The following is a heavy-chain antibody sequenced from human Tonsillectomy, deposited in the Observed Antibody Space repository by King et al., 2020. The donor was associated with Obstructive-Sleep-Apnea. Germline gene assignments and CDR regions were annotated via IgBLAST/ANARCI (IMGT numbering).Heavy chain of an antibody. V-gene: IGHV4-31*03. Sequence: QLQESGPGLVKPSQTLSLTCTVSGGSISSGGYYWSWIRQHPGKGLEWIGYIYYSGSTFYNPSLKSRVTISVDTSKNQFSLKLSSVTAADTAVYYCARYCSSTSCYPPHAFDIWGQGTMVTVSS. D-gene: IGHD2-2*01. CDR2: IYYSGST. J-gene: IGHJ3*02. CDR3: ARYCSSTSCYPPHAFDI. CDR1: GGSISSGGYY.